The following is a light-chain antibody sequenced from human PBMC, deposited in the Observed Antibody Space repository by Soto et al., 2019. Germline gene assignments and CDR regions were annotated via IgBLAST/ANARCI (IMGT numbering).Light chain of an antibody. V-gene: IGKV3-15*01. CDR1: QRVYSN. J-gene: IGKJ5*01. Sequence: EILMTQSPDTLSVSPGESATLSCRASQRVYSNLAWYQQRPGQAPRLLIYGASTRATGVPARFSGRGSGTEFTLTISSLQSEDFAVYYCQQRSNWPRITFGQGTRLEIK. CDR2: GAS. CDR3: QQRSNWPRIT.